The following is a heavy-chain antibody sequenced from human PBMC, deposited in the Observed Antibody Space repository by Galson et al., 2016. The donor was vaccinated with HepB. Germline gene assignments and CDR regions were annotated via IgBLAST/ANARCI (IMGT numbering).Heavy chain of an antibody. V-gene: IGHV3-33*01. J-gene: IGHJ4*02. D-gene: IGHD4-23*01. CDR1: GFTFSSYG. Sequence: SLRLSCAASGFTFSSYGMRWVRQAPGKGLEWVAVIWYGGSNKNYADSVKGRFTISRDNSKNTLYLQMNSLRAEDTAVYYCARSNYGANSWFDYWGQGTLVTVSS. CDR3: ARSNYGANSWFDY. CDR2: IWYGGSNK.